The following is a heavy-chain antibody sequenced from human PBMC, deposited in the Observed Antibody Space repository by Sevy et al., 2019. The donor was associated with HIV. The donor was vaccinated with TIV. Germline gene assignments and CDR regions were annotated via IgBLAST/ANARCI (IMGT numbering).Heavy chain of an antibody. CDR1: GFTFSSYS. V-gene: IGHV3-21*01. J-gene: IGHJ4*02. CDR2: ISSSSSYI. CDR3: ARAIAARPRGLDY. Sequence: GGSLRLSCAASGFTFSSYSMNWVRQAPGKGLEWDSSISSSSSYIYYADSVKGRFTISRDNAKNSLYLQMNSLRAEDTAVYYCARAIAARPRGLDYWGQGTLVTVSS. D-gene: IGHD6-6*01.